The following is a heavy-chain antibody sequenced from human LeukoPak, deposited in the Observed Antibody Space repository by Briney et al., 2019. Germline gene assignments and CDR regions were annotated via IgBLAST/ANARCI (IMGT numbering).Heavy chain of an antibody. CDR2: ISYDGSNK. D-gene: IGHD3-22*01. CDR3: ARDSSGYPDY. V-gene: IGHV3-30-3*01. J-gene: IGHJ4*02. CDR1: GFTFSSYA. Sequence: SGGSLRLSCAAAGFTFSSYAMHSVRQAPGKGLEWVAVISYDGSNKYYADSVKGRFTISRDNSKNTLYLQMNSLRAEDTAVYYCARDSSGYPDYWGQGTLVTVSS.